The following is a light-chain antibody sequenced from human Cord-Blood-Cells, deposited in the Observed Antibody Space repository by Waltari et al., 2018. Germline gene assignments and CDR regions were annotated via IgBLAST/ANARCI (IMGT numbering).Light chain of an antibody. CDR2: GAS. CDR1: QSVSSN. J-gene: IGKJ4*01. CDR3: QQYNNWPPLT. Sequence: VMTHSPATLSVSPGERANLSCRASQSVSSNLAWYQQTPGQAPRLLIYGASTRATGIPARFSGSGSGTEFTLTISSLQSEDFAVYYCQQYNNWPPLTFGGGTKVEIK. V-gene: IGKV3-15*01.